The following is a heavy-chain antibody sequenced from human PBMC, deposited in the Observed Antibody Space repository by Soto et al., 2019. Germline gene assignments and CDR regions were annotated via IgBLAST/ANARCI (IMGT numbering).Heavy chain of an antibody. CDR1: GDSVSSNSAA. D-gene: IGHD1-26*01. J-gene: IGHJ5*02. V-gene: IGHV6-1*01. Sequence: SQTLSLTCAISGDSVSSNSAAWNWIRQSPSRGLEWLGRTYYRSRWYSDYAGSLKSRITINPDTSSNQFSLQLHSVTPEDTAVYYCARDRRSGTYNYNWFDPWGQGTLGTVSS. CDR2: TYYRSRWYS. CDR3: ARDRRSGTYNYNWFDP.